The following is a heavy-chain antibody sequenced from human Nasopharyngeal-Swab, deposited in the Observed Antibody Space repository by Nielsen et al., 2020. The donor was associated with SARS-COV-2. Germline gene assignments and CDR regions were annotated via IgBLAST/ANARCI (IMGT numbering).Heavy chain of an antibody. CDR2: INSDGSST. J-gene: IGHJ3*02. CDR1: GFTFSSYW. Sequence: ETLSLTCAASGFTFSSYWMHWVRQAPGKGLVWVSRINSDGSSTSYADSVKGRFTISRDNAKNTLYLQMNSLRAEDTAVYYCVSGYYDSSGYYYVEDDAFDIWGQGTMVTVSS. V-gene: IGHV3-74*01. CDR3: VSGYYDSSGYYYVEDDAFDI. D-gene: IGHD3-22*01.